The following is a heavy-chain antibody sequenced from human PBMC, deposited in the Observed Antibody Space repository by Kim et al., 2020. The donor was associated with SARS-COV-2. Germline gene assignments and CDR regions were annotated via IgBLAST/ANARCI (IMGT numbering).Heavy chain of an antibody. CDR3: ARVRPTVSGWYFDY. Sequence: SETLSLTCTVSGGSISSSSYYWGWIRQPPGKGLEWIGSIYYSGSTYYNPSLKSRVTISVDTSKNQFSLKLSSVTAADTAVYYCARVRPTVSGWYFDYWGQGTLVTVSS. CDR1: GGSISSSSYY. V-gene: IGHV4-39*07. D-gene: IGHD6-19*01. CDR2: IYYSGST. J-gene: IGHJ4*02.